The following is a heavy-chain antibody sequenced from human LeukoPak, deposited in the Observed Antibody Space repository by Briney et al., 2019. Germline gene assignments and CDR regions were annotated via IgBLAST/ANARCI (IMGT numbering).Heavy chain of an antibody. V-gene: IGHV3-30-3*01. J-gene: IGHJ6*02. CDR2: ISYDGSNK. Sequence: PGGSLRLSCAASGFTFSSYAMHWVRQAPGKGLEWVAVISYDGSNKYYADSVKGRFTISRDNSKNTLYLQMNSLRAEDTAVYYCARAPSIYGSSWYLGSYYYGMDVWGQGTTVTVSS. CDR3: ARAPSIYGSSWYLGSYYYGMDV. D-gene: IGHD6-13*01. CDR1: GFTFSSYA.